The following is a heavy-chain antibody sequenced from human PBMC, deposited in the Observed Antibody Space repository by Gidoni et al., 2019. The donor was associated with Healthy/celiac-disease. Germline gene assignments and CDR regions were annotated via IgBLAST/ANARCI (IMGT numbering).Heavy chain of an antibody. V-gene: IGHV3-66*02. CDR1: GFTASSNY. CDR3: ARTPGEMRRYFDL. J-gene: IGHJ2*01. CDR2: VYSGGST. D-gene: IGHD1-26*01. Sequence: EVQLVESGRGLVQPGGSLRLSCSASGFTASSNYMSWVRQAPGKGLRCVSVVYSGGSTYYADSVKGRFTISRDNSKNTLYLQMNSLRAEETAVYYCARTPGEMRRYFDLWGRGTLVTVSS.